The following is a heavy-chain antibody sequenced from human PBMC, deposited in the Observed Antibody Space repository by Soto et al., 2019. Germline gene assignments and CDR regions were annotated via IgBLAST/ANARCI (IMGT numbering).Heavy chain of an antibody. Sequence: ASVKVSSKTPGYTSTRYNIHWVRQAPGQRLEWMGWINVGNGNTRYSQKFQGRLTLTRDTPGDTAYLELNSLISEDSAVYYCAAPQEYDGCLDSWGQGTLVTVSS. CDR2: INVGNGNT. V-gene: IGHV1-3*01. D-gene: IGHD3-16*01. J-gene: IGHJ4*02. CDR3: AAPQEYDGCLDS. CDR1: GYTSTRYN.